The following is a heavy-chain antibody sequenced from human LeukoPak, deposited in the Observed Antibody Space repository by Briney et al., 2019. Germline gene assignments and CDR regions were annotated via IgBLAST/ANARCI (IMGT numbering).Heavy chain of an antibody. CDR1: GGSISSSSYY. V-gene: IGHV4-39*07. D-gene: IGHD3-3*01. CDR3: ARVLKKPTLFGVAHAFDY. CDR2: IYHSGST. J-gene: IGHJ4*02. Sequence: SETLSLTCTVSGGSISSSSYYWGWIRQPPGKGLEWIGSIYHSGSTYYNPSLKSRVTISVDTSKNQFSLKLSSVTAADTAVYYCARVLKKPTLFGVAHAFDYWGQGTLVTVSS.